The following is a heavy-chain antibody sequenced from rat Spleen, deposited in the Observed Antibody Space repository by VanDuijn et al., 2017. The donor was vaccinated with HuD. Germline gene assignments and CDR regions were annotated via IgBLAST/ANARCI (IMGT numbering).Heavy chain of an antibody. CDR1: GFSLTDYS. CDR2: MWSGGST. J-gene: IGHJ3*01. D-gene: IGHD4-4*01. V-gene: IGHV2S63*01. CDR3: TGNSGFSWFAY. Sequence: EVQLKESGPGLVQPSQTLSLTCTVSGFSLTDYSIHWVRQPPGEGLEWMGVMWSGGSTAYNSLLKSRLSISRDTSKSQVFLKMNSLQTEDTAIYYCTGNSGFSWFAYWGQGTLVTVSS.